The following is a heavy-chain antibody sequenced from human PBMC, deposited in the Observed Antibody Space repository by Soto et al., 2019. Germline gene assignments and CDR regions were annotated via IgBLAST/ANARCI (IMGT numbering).Heavy chain of an antibody. CDR3: AREVGTTNEYFDY. CDR1: GGSISSSSYY. J-gene: IGHJ4*02. D-gene: IGHD1-26*01. Sequence: PSETLSLTCTVSGGSISSSSYYWAWIRQPPGKGLEWIASIYYSGTTYYNPSLKSRITISVDTSNSQFSLNLNSVTAADTAVYYCAREVGTTNEYFDYWGQGALVTVSS. V-gene: IGHV4-39*02. CDR2: IYYSGTT.